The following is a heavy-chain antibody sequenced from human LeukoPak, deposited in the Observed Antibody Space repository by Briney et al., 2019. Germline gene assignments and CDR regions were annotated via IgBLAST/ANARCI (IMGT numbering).Heavy chain of an antibody. CDR2: VFYTGST. CDR1: GGSISRSTYN. D-gene: IGHD3-9*01. J-gene: IGHJ4*02. CDR3: ARDLTLTGSIGY. Sequence: SETLSLTCTASGGSISRSTYNWGWIRQPPGKGLEWIGNVFYTGSTYLNPSLKRRVTISVDTSKNQFSLKLTSMTAADTAVYYCARDLTLTGSIGYWGQGTLVTVSS. V-gene: IGHV4-39*07.